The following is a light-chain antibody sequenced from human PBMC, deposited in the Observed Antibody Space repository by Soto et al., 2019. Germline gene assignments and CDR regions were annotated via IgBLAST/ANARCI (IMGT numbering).Light chain of an antibody. V-gene: IGKV1-5*03. CDR3: QHYNSYLYT. CDR2: KAS. J-gene: IGKJ2*01. CDR1: QSISSW. Sequence: DIQMTQSPSTLSASVGDRVTITCRASQSISSWLAWYQQKPGKAPKLLIYKASSLESGVPSRFSGSGSGTEFTLTISSLQPDDFATYHCQHYNSYLYTFGQGTKLEIK.